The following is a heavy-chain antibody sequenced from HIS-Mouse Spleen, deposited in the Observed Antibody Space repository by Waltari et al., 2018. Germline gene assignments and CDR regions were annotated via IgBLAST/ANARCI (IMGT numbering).Heavy chain of an antibody. CDR2: IDYRGST. J-gene: IGHJ2*01. Sequence: QLQLQESGPGLVKPSETLSLTCTVSGGSISSSSYYWGWSRQPPGKGLEWIGSIDYRGSTHSNPSLKSRVTISVDTSKNQFSLKLSSVTAADTAVYYCAREIPYSSSWYDWYFDLWGRGTLVTVSS. CDR3: AREIPYSSSWYDWYFDL. D-gene: IGHD6-13*01. V-gene: IGHV4-39*07. CDR1: GGSISSSSYY.